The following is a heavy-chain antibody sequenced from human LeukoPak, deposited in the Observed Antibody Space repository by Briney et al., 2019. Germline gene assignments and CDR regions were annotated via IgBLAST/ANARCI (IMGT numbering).Heavy chain of an antibody. J-gene: IGHJ4*02. CDR2: INHGGTP. Sequence: SETLSLTCAVYGGPVSGFYWSWIRQPPGKGLEWIGEINHGGTPNYNTSLKSRVTISVDTSKNQFSLRLTSLTAADTAVYYCARGGGPPAYYFDFWGQGIQVTVCS. D-gene: IGHD3-16*01. V-gene: IGHV4-34*01. CDR1: GGPVSGFY. CDR3: ARGGGPPAYYFDF.